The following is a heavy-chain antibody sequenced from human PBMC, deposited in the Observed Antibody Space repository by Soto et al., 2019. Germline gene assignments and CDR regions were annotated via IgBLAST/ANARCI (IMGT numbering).Heavy chain of an antibody. V-gene: IGHV3-9*01. CDR3: AKSTGGTANGMGV. D-gene: IGHD2-8*02. Sequence: EVQVVESGGGLVQPGRSLRLSCAASGFSFDDYAMHWVRQAPGKGLEWVSGISWNSGTIGYADSVKGRLTISRDNAKNSLYLQMNSLRAEDTALYYWAKSTGGTANGMGVWGQGTTVTVAS. CDR2: ISWNSGTI. J-gene: IGHJ6*02. CDR1: GFSFDDYA.